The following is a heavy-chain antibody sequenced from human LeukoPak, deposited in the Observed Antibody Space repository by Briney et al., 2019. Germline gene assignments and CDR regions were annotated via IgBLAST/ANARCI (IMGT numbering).Heavy chain of an antibody. V-gene: IGHV3-21*01. CDR3: AREGSSGWYEFWFDP. D-gene: IGHD6-19*01. CDR2: ISSSSSHI. J-gene: IGHJ5*02. CDR1: GFTFSSYS. Sequence: GGSLRLSCAASGFTFSSYSMNWVRQAPGKGLEWVSFISSSSSHIYYADSMKGRFTISRDNAKNSLYLQMNSLRAEDTAVYYCAREGSSGWYEFWFDPWGQGTLVTVSS.